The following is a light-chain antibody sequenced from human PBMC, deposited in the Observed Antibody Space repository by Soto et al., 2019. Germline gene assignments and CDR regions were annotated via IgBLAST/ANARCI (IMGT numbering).Light chain of an antibody. J-gene: IGLJ2*01. Sequence: SYELTQPPSVSVSPGQTASITCSGDKLGDKYACWYQQKPGQSPVLVIYQDSKRPSGIPERISGSNSENTATLTISGTQAMDEADYYCQAWDSSTAVFGGGTKLTVL. V-gene: IGLV3-1*01. CDR3: QAWDSSTAV. CDR1: KLGDKY. CDR2: QDS.